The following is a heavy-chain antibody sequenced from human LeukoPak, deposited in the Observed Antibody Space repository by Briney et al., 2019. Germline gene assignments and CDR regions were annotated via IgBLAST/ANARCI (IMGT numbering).Heavy chain of an antibody. J-gene: IGHJ3*01. CDR3: ARRSEYPYGYGGGGAFGF. D-gene: IGHD5-18*01. V-gene: IGHV5-51*01. CDR1: GYSFTSNW. CDR2: IYPGDSDT. Sequence: GESLKISCKGSGYSFTSNWIGWGRQMPGKGLEGRGSIYPGDSDTRYSPSFRGQVTISADKSINSDFLQWSSLKASDTAIYYCARRSEYPYGYGGGGAFGFWGQGTRVTVSS.